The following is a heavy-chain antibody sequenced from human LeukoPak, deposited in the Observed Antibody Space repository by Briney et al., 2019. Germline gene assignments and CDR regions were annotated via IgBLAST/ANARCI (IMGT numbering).Heavy chain of an antibody. CDR1: GGSISSSSYY. CDR3: ARDMYRIDDSSDRTVDY. D-gene: IGHD3-22*01. Sequence: SETLSLTCTVSGGSISSSSYYWGWIRQPPGKGLEWIGSIYYSGSTYYNPSLKSRVTISVDTSKNQFSLKLSSVTAADTAVYYCARDMYRIDDSSDRTVDYWGQGTLVTVSS. CDR2: IYYSGST. V-gene: IGHV4-39*07. J-gene: IGHJ4*02.